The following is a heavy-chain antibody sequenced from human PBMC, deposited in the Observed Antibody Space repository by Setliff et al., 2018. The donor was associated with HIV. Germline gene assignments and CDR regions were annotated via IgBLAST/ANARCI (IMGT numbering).Heavy chain of an antibody. CDR3: ARESGLQVRGAMYYYMDV. CDR2: IYTSGNT. D-gene: IGHD3-10*01. J-gene: IGHJ6*03. Sequence: TLSLTCTVSGGSISSDNYYWSWIRQPAGKGLGWIGRIYTSGNTKYNPSLKSRVTISVDTSKNQLSLKLSSVTAADTAVYYCARESGLQVRGAMYYYMDVWGTGTTVTVSS. V-gene: IGHV4-61*02. CDR1: GGSISSDNYY.